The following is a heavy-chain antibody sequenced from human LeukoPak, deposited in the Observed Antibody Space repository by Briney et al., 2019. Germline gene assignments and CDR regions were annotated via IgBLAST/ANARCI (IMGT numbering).Heavy chain of an antibody. CDR2: INPNSGGT. Sequence: ASVKVSCKASGYTFTGYYMHWVRQAPGQGLEWMGWINPNSGGTNYAQKFQGRVTMTRDTSISTAYMELNRLRSDDTAVYYCARASIHNYYDSSGYYLPTVDYWGQGTLVTVSS. D-gene: IGHD3-22*01. J-gene: IGHJ4*02. V-gene: IGHV1-2*02. CDR1: GYTFTGYY. CDR3: ARASIHNYYDSSGYYLPTVDY.